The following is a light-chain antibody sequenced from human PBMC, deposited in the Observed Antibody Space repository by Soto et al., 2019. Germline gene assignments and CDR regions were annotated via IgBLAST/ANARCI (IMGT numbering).Light chain of an antibody. V-gene: IGLV2-8*01. J-gene: IGLJ1*01. CDR2: EVN. Sequence: QSALTQPPSASGSPGQSVTISCTGTSSDVGGYNFVSWYQHHPGKAPKLIIYEVNKRPSGVPNRFSGSKSVNPASLTVSGLQAEDEADYYCNSYEGSNIYVFGTGTKLTVL. CDR1: SSDVGGYNF. CDR3: NSYEGSNIYV.